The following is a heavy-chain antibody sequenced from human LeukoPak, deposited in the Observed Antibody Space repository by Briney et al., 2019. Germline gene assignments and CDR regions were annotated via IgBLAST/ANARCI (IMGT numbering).Heavy chain of an antibody. CDR3: AKGEYSSSLAFDY. V-gene: IGHV3-43*01. CDR2: ISWDGGST. D-gene: IGHD6-6*01. J-gene: IGHJ4*02. CDR1: GFTFDDYT. Sequence: PGGSVRLSCAASGFTFDDYTMHWVRQAPGKGLEWVSLISWDGGSTYYADSVKGRFTISRDNSKNSLYLQMNSLRTEDTALYYCAKGEYSSSLAFDYWGQGTLVTVSS.